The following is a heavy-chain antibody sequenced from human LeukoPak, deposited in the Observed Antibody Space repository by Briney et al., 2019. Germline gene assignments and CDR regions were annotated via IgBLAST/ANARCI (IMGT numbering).Heavy chain of an antibody. CDR3: ARRPQPYDFTGFDY. D-gene: IGHD3/OR15-3a*01. J-gene: IGHJ4*02. V-gene: IGHV4-39*01. CDR2: IYYSGST. CDR1: GGSISSSSYY. Sequence: SETLSLTCTVSGGSISSSSYYWGWIRQPPGKGLEWIGSIYYSGSTYYNPSLKSRVTISVDTSKNQLSLKLTSVTAADTAVYYCARRPQPYDFTGFDYWGQGSLVTVSS.